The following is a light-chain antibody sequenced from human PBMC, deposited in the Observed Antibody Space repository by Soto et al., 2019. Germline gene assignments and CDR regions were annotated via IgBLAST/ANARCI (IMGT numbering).Light chain of an antibody. CDR1: SSNIGAGYD. V-gene: IGLV1-40*01. J-gene: IGLJ2*01. CDR3: QSYDSSLRGSV. CDR2: GNS. Sequence: QSVLTQPPSVSWAPGQRVTISCTGSSSNIGAGYDVHWYQQLPGTAPKLHIYGNSNRPSGVPDRFSGSKSGTSASLAITGLQAEDEADYYCQSYDSSLRGSVFGGGTKVTVL.